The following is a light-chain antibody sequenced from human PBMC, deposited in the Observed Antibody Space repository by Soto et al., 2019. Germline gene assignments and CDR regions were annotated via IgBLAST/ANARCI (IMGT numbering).Light chain of an antibody. J-gene: IGKJ2*01. V-gene: IGKV3-20*01. CDR1: QSVSGSS. CDR3: HQYGSFPHT. CDR2: GAS. Sequence: EIVLTQSPGTLSLSPGERATLSCRASQSVSGSSLAWYQHKPGQAPRLLIYGASSRATGIPDRFSGSGSGTDFTFIISRLEPEDFGTYHCHQYGSFPHTFGQGTELETK.